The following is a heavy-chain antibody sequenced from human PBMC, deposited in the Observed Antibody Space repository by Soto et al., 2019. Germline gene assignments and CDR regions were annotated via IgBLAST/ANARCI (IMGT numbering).Heavy chain of an antibody. CDR3: ATADLRITMIVVPYAFDI. V-gene: IGHV1-69*13. CDR1: GGTFSSYA. D-gene: IGHD3-22*01. J-gene: IGHJ3*02. CDR2: IIPIFGTA. Sequence: SVKVCCKASGGTFSSYAISWVRQAPGQGLEWMGGIIPIFGTANYAQKFQGRVTITADESTSTAYMELSSLRSEDTAVYYCATADLRITMIVVPYAFDIWGQGTMVTVSS.